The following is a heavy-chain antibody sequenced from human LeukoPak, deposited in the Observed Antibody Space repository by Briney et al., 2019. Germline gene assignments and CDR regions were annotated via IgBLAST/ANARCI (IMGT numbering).Heavy chain of an antibody. Sequence: GGSLRLSCAASGFTFDDYAMHWVRQAPGKGLEWVSLISWDSGRTYYADSAKGRFSISRDNRKNSLYLQMNSLRPEDSALYYCAKDKVAAAGAYSYYYIDVWGKGTTVTVSS. V-gene: IGHV3-43D*03. D-gene: IGHD6-13*01. J-gene: IGHJ6*03. CDR2: ISWDSGRT. CDR3: AKDKVAAAGAYSYYYIDV. CDR1: GFTFDDYA.